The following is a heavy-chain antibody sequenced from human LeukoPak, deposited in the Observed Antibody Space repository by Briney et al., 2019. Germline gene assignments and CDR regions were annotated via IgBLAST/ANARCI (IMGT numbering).Heavy chain of an antibody. CDR2: ISSSSSYI. V-gene: IGHV3-21*01. D-gene: IGHD2-15*01. CDR1: GFTFSSYW. Sequence: GGSLRLSCAASGFTFSSYWMNWVRQAPGKGLEWVSSISSSSSYIYYADSVKGRFTISRDNAKNSLYLQMNSLRAEDTAVYYCARVGCSGGSCWFDYWGQGTLVTVSS. CDR3: ARVGCSGGSCWFDY. J-gene: IGHJ4*02.